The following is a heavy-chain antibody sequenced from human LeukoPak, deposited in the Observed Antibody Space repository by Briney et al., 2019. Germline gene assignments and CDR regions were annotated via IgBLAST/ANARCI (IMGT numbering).Heavy chain of an antibody. Sequence: PGGSLRLSCAASGFTFSSYEMNWVRRAPGKGLEWVSYISSSGSTIYYADSVKGRFTISRDNAKNSLYLQMNSLRAEDTAVYYCASSSYGAFDIWGQGTMVTVSS. CDR2: ISSSGSTI. J-gene: IGHJ3*02. CDR3: ASSSYGAFDI. CDR1: GFTFSSYE. V-gene: IGHV3-48*03. D-gene: IGHD6-6*01.